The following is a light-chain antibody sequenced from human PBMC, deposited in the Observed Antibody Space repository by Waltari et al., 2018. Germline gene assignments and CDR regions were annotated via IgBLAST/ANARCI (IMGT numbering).Light chain of an antibody. J-gene: IGKJ1*01. CDR3: QQYGTSPWT. CDR1: QSVTSIY. V-gene: IGKV3-20*01. Sequence: EIVLTQSPGALSLSPGERATLSCRASQSVTSIYLAWYQQNPGQAPRLLIYGVSSRATSIPDRFSGSGSGTDFTLTISRLEPEDFAVYYCQQYGTSPWTFGQGTKVEIK. CDR2: GVS.